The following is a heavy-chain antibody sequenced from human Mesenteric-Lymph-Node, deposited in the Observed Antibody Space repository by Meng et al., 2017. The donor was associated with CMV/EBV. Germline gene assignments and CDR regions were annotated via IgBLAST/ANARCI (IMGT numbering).Heavy chain of an antibody. CDR2: LRSDGSNQ. CDR1: GFIFSNYE. D-gene: IGHD6-19*01. CDR3: AKDRSGWYYFDY. J-gene: IGHJ4*02. Sequence: GESLKISCAASGFIFSNYEMNWVRQAPGKGLEWVAFLRSDGSNQYYADSVKGRFTISRDNSKNTLYLQMNSLRAEDTAVYYCAKDRSGWYYFDYWGQGTLVTVSS. V-gene: IGHV3-30*02.